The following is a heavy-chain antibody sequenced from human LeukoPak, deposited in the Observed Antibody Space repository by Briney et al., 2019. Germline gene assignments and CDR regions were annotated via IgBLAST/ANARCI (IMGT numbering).Heavy chain of an antibody. D-gene: IGHD3-10*01. CDR2: INHSGST. CDR1: GGSFSGYY. CDR3: ASHYMVRGVIFAFDI. V-gene: IGHV4-34*01. Sequence: PSETLSLTCAVYGGSFSGYYWSWIRQPPGKGLEWIGEINHSGSTNYNPSLKSRVTISVDTSNNQFSLKLSSVSAPDTAVYYCASHYMVRGVIFAFDIWGQGTMVTVSS. J-gene: IGHJ3*02.